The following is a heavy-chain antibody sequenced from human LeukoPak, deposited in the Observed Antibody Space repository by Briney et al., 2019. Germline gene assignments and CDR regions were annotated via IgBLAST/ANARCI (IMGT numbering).Heavy chain of an antibody. J-gene: IGHJ3*01. Sequence: AASVRVSFKTSGYTFTDYGITWVRQAPGQGLEWMGWINPYNGNINSAQKLQGRVIMTTDTSTTTAHMELMILTSDDTAVYYCARGGSSGWYGVGAFDVWGQGTMVIVSS. CDR3: ARGGSSGWYGVGAFDV. V-gene: IGHV1-18*01. D-gene: IGHD6-19*01. CDR1: GYTFTDYG. CDR2: INPYNGNI.